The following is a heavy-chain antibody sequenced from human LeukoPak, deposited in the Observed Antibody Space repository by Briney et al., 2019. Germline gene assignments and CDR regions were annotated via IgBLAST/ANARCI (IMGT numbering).Heavy chain of an antibody. J-gene: IGHJ6*03. CDR3: AREGWLQLPPYYYYYYMDV. CDR1: GFTYSSHR. CDR2: INSDGSTT. Sequence: GGSLRLSCAASGFTYSSHRMHWVRHVPGKGLVWVSVINSDGSTTNYADSVKGRFTISRDNAKNTLYLQMNSLRVEDTAVHYCAREGWLQLPPYYYYYYMDVWGKGTTVTISS. D-gene: IGHD5-24*01. V-gene: IGHV3-74*01.